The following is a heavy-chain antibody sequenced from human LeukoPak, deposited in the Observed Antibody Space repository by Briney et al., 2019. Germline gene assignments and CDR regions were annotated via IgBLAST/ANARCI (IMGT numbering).Heavy chain of an antibody. CDR2: IFYSGST. D-gene: IGHD6-19*01. CDR3: ARHFFSSGWSPGGFDI. Sequence: SETLSLTRTVSGGSLSSSSYYWGWVPQPPRKGLEWVGGIFYSGSTYYNPSLKSRVTISVDTSKNQFSLKLSSVTAADTAMYYCARHFFSSGWSPGGFDIWGQGTMVTVSS. CDR1: GGSLSSSSYY. J-gene: IGHJ3*02. V-gene: IGHV4-39*07.